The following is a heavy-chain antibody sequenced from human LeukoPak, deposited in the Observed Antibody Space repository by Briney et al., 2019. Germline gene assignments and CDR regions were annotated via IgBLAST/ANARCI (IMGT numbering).Heavy chain of an antibody. D-gene: IGHD3-22*01. CDR3: ATVSAGSSAYWFDP. J-gene: IGHJ5*02. Sequence: GASVTVSCKVSGYTLTELSMHWVRQAPGKGLEWMGGFDPEDGETIYAQKFQGRVTMTEDTSTDTAYMELSSLRSEDTAVYYCATVSAGSSAYWFDPWGQGTLVTVSS. CDR2: FDPEDGET. CDR1: GYTLTELS. V-gene: IGHV1-24*01.